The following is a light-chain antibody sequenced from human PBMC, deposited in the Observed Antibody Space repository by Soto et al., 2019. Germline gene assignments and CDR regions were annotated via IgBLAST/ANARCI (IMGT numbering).Light chain of an antibody. CDR1: QSVSSSY. CDR3: QQYGTSPLT. J-gene: IGKJ4*01. CDR2: GAS. V-gene: IGKV3-20*01. Sequence: EIVLTQSPGTLSLSPGERAILSCRASQSVSSSYLAWYQQKPDQAPRLLIYGASSRATGIPDRFSGSGSGTDFTLTISRLEPEDVAVYYCQQYGTSPLTFGGGTEVEIK.